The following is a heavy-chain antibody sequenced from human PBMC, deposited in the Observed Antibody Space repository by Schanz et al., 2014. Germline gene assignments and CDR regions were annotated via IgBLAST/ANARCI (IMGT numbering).Heavy chain of an antibody. V-gene: IGHV3-7*01. D-gene: IGHD3-10*01. CDR2: INLDGSGK. CDR1: GFTFTNYW. Sequence: EVQLVESGGGLVQPGASLRLSCAASGFTFTNYWMTWVRQAPGKGLEWVANINLDGSGKIYLGSVRGRFAISRDDAQNSVYLQMNSLRAEDTSVYHCVREESYYGAGSYRYWGPGTLVTVSS. J-gene: IGHJ4*02. CDR3: VREESYYGAGSYRY.